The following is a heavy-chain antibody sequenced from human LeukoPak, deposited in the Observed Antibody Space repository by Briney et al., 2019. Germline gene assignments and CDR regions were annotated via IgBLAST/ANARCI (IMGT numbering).Heavy chain of an antibody. CDR2: ISSSGSTI. CDR1: GFTFSSYE. V-gene: IGHV3-48*03. CDR3: AELGITMIGGV. D-gene: IGHD3-10*02. J-gene: IGHJ6*04. Sequence: PGESLRLSCAASGFTFSSYEMNWVRQAPGKGLEWVSYISSSGSTIHYADSVKGRFTISRDNAKNSLYLQMNSLRAEDTAVYHCAELGITMIGGVWGKGTTVTISS.